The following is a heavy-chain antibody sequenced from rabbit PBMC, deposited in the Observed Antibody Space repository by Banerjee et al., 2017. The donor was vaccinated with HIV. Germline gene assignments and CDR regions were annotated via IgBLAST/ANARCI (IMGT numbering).Heavy chain of an antibody. Sequence: QSLEESGGDLVKPGASLTLTCKASGFDFSSAYYMCWVRQAPGKGLEWIGCIYVEGGNTNYATWAKGRFTVSKTSSTTVTLQMTSLTAADTATYFCARVPDYVGLHVFTLWGPGTLVTVS. D-gene: IGHD4-2*01. CDR2: IYVEGGNT. CDR3: ARVPDYVGLHVFTL. V-gene: IGHV1S40*01. J-gene: IGHJ4*01. CDR1: GFDFSSAYY.